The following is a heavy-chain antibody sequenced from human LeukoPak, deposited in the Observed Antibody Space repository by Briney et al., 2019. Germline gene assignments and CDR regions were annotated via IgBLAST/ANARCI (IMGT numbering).Heavy chain of an antibody. CDR2: ISSTSTYI. V-gene: IGHV3-21*01. CDR3: ARDHINCSGGSCYEGGFDY. CDR1: GFTFSSYG. Sequence: GGSLRLSCAASGFTFSSYGMHWVRQAPGMGLEWVSSISSTSTYIYYADSVKGRFTISRDNAENSLYLQMNSLRAEDTAVYYCARDHINCSGGSCYEGGFDYWGQGTLVTVSS. D-gene: IGHD2-15*01. J-gene: IGHJ4*02.